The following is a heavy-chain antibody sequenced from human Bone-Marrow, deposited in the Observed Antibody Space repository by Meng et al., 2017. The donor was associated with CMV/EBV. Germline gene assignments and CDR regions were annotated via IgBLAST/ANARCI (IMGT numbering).Heavy chain of an antibody. V-gene: IGHV4-59*01. D-gene: IGHD2-15*01. CDR3: ARAYLVVGGAFDI. J-gene: IGHJ3*02. CDR2: SHHSGST. CDR1: GGSTNVYY. Sequence: SETLSLTCSVSGGSTNVYYWSWIRQPPGKGLQWIGYSHHSGSTNYNPSLESRVIISVDTSKNQFSLRLTSVTAADTAVYYCARAYLVVGGAFDIWGQGTMVTVSS.